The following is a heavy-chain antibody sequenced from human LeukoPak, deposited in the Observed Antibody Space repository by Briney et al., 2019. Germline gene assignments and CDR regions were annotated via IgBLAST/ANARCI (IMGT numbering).Heavy chain of an antibody. CDR2: IAFDGSEE. V-gene: IGHV3-30-3*01. J-gene: IGHJ4*02. CDR3: ARGDVVVPAAILFDY. D-gene: IGHD2-2*01. CDR1: GFSFSSYA. Sequence: PGTSLRLSCAASGFSFSSYAMHWVRQAPGKGLEWVAVIAFDGSEEYYADSVKGRFTISRDSSKNTLFLQMNSLRAEDTAVYYCARGDVVVPAAILFDYWGQGSLVTVSS.